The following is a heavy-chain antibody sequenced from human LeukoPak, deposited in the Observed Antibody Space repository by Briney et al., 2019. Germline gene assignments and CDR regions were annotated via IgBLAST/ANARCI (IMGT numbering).Heavy chain of an antibody. V-gene: IGHV1-18*01. Sequence: ASVKVSCKASGYTFTSYGISWVRQAPGQGLEWMGWISAYNGNTNYAQKLQGRVTMTTDTSTSTAYMELRSLRSDDTAVYYCARHLRFLEWSHAFDIWGQGTMVTVSS. J-gene: IGHJ3*02. CDR3: ARHLRFLEWSHAFDI. CDR1: GYTFTSYG. CDR2: ISAYNGNT. D-gene: IGHD3-3*01.